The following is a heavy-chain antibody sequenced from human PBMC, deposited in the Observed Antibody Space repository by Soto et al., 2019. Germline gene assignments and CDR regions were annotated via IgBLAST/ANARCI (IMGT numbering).Heavy chain of an antibody. V-gene: IGHV1-46*03. J-gene: IGHJ1*01. CDR3: ARRLAVAGHEYFQH. CDR1: GYSFTSYY. Sequence: ASVTVSCQASGYSFTSYYMNWVRQAPGQGLVWMGVIDPGGGSTDYAQKFQGRITMTRDTSTSTVYMELSSLRSDDTAMYYCARRLAVAGHEYFQHWGQGTLVTVSS. CDR2: IDPGGGST. D-gene: IGHD6-19*01.